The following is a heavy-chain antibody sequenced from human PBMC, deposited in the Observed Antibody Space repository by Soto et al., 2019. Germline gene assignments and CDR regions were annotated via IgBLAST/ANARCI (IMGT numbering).Heavy chain of an antibody. CDR2: MNPNNGNT. V-gene: IGHV1-18*01. D-gene: IGHD2-15*01. CDR1: GYTFTSYD. J-gene: IGHJ4*02. Sequence: ASVKVSCKASGYTFTSYDINWVRQATGQGLEWIGWMNPNNGNTNYAQKFQDRVTMTTETSTSTAYMELRSLRSDDTAVYYCARSCPGSSCYFIHWCQGTLVTVSS. CDR3: ARSCPGSSCYFIH.